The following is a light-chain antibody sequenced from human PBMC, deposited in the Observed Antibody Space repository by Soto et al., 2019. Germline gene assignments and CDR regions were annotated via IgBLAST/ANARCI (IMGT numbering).Light chain of an antibody. Sequence: DIVMTQSPLSLPVTPGEPASISCRSSQSFLYSNGYNYLDWYLQKPGQSPQLLIYLGSNRASGVPDRFSGSGSDTDFILKISRVEAEDVGAYYCMQALQTPLTFGGGTKVEIK. CDR1: QSFLYSNGYNY. V-gene: IGKV2-28*01. CDR2: LGS. CDR3: MQALQTPLT. J-gene: IGKJ4*01.